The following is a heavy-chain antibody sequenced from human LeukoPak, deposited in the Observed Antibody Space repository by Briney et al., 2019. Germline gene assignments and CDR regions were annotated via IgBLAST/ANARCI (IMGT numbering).Heavy chain of an antibody. D-gene: IGHD6-19*01. Sequence: SGTLSLTCAVSGGSISSSNWWSWVRQPPGKGLEWIGEIYHSGSTNYNPSLKSRVTISVDTSKNQFSLRLSSVTAADTAVYYCARVLEGSSGQHWYFDLWGRGTLVTVSS. CDR3: ARVLEGSSGQHWYFDL. J-gene: IGHJ2*01. CDR2: IYHSGST. V-gene: IGHV4-4*02. CDR1: GGSISSSNW.